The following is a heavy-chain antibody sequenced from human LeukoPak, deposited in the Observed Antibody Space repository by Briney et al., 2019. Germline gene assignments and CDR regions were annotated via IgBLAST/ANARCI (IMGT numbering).Heavy chain of an antibody. D-gene: IGHD6-19*01. J-gene: IGHJ4*02. Sequence: TSETLSLTCTVSGGSISSSSYYWGWIRQPPGKGLEWIGSIYYSGSTYYNPSLKSRVTISVDTSKNQFSLKLSSVTAADTAVYYCARWDDSAWAFGTRGPGTLVTVSS. CDR2: IYYSGST. CDR1: GGSISSSSYY. V-gene: IGHV4-39*01. CDR3: ARWDDSAWAFGT.